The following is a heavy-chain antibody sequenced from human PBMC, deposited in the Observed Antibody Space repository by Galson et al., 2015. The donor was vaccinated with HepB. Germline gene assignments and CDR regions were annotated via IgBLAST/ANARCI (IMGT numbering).Heavy chain of an antibody. CDR1: GYTFTSYG. V-gene: IGHV1-18*04. D-gene: IGHD3-10*01. Sequence: SVKVSCKASGYTFTSYGISWVRQAPGQGLEWVGWINPYNGGINYAQKFQARVTMTTDTSTSTAYMELRSLRSDDTAVYYCARGPFFGGLTQILVLQHWGQGTLVTVS. CDR2: INPYNGGI. CDR3: ARGPFFGGLTQILVLQH. J-gene: IGHJ1*01.